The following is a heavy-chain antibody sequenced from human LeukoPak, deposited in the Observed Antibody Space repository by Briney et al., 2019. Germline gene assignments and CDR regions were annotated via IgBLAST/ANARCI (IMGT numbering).Heavy chain of an antibody. D-gene: IGHD3-10*01. Sequence: ASVKVSCKASGYTFTGYYMQWVRQAPRQGLEWIGRINPNSGGTNYAQQFQGRVPMTRDTSISTAYMELSRLRSDDAAVYYCARVLISRVRGVMPDYWGRGTLVTVSS. CDR1: GYTFTGYY. J-gene: IGHJ4*02. CDR2: INPNSGGT. V-gene: IGHV1-2*06. CDR3: ARVLISRVRGVMPDY.